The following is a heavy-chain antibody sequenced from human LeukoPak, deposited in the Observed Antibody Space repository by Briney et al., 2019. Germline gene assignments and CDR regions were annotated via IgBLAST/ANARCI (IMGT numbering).Heavy chain of an antibody. CDR1: GFTFSSYW. CDR2: INSDGSST. D-gene: IGHD5-12*01. Sequence: GGSLILSCAASGFTFSSYWMHWVRQAPGKGLVWVSRINSDGSSTSYADSVKGRFTISRDNAKNTLYPQMNSLRAEDTAVYYCAGGYSGYVYRLHWGQGTLVTVSS. V-gene: IGHV3-74*01. CDR3: AGGYSGYVYRLH. J-gene: IGHJ4*02.